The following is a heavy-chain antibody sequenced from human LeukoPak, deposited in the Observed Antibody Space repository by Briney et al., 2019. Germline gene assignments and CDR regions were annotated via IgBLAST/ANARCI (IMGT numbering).Heavy chain of an antibody. CDR1: GFTFSSYW. D-gene: IGHD3-10*01. CDR2: INTDGSST. V-gene: IGHV3-74*01. CDR3: ARPSHEYGSGNSYYYYYMDV. J-gene: IGHJ6*03. Sequence: GGSLRLSCAASGFTFSSYWMHWVRQAPGKGLVWVSRINTDGSSTSYADSVKGRFTISRDNAKNTLYLQMNSLRAEDTAVYYCARPSHEYGSGNSYYYYYMDVWGKGTTVTVSS.